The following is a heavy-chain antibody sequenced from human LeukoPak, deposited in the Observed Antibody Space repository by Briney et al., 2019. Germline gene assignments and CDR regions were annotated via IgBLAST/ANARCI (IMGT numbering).Heavy chain of an antibody. D-gene: IGHD5-18*01. CDR2: IRSTSTYI. CDR3: ARELSTGYSYGFYYYYYGMDV. CDR1: GFTISTYT. J-gene: IGHJ6*02. V-gene: IGHV3-21*01. Sequence: GGSLRLSCAASGFTISTYTMNWVRQAPGKGLEWVSSIRSTSTYIYYADSVKGRFTISRDNAKNSLYLQMNSLRAEDTAVYYCARELSTGYSYGFYYYYYGMDVWGQGTTVTVSS.